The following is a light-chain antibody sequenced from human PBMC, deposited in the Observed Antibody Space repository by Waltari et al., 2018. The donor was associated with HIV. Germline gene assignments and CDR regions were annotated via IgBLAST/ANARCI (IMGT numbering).Light chain of an antibody. CDR3: ETWDSNSRV. V-gene: IGLV4-60*03. Sequence: QPVVTQSSSASASLGSSVKLTCTLSSGHHTDIIACHQQQPGTAPRYLMKVESSGRYNKVSGVPDRFSGSSSGADCYLTISNLQSEDEADYYCETWDSNSRVFGGGTKLTVL. CDR1: SGHHTDI. CDR2: VESSGRY. J-gene: IGLJ3*02.